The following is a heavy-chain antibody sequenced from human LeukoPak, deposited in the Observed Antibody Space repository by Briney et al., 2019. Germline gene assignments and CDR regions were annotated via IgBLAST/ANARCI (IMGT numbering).Heavy chain of an antibody. CDR2: IWYDGSNK. CDR3: AREGGYCSSTSCNDAFDI. V-gene: IGHV3-33*01. CDR1: GFTFSSYG. D-gene: IGHD2-2*01. Sequence: GGSLRLSCAASGFTFSSYGMHWVRQAPGKGLEWVAVIWYDGSNKYYADSVKGRFTISRDNSKNTLYLQMNSLRAEDTAVYYCAREGGYCSSTSCNDAFDIWGQGTMVTVSS. J-gene: IGHJ3*02.